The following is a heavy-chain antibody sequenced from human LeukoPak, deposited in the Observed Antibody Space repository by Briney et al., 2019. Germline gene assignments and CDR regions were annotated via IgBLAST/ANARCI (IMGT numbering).Heavy chain of an antibody. J-gene: IGHJ4*02. CDR1: GGSISSYY. CDR3: AREGQQLVPPFDY. Sequence: SETLSLTCTVSGGSISSYYWSWIRQPPGKGLEWIGYIYYSGSTNYNPSLESRVTISVDTSKNQFSLKLTSLTAADTAVYYCAREGQQLVPPFDYWGQGNPVTVSS. CDR2: IYYSGST. D-gene: IGHD6-6*01. V-gene: IGHV4-59*12.